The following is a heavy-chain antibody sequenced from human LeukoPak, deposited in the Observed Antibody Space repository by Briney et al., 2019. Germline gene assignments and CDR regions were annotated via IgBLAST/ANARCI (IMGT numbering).Heavy chain of an antibody. CDR2: IYTSGST. D-gene: IGHD3-10*01. CDR1: GGSISSASYY. V-gene: IGHV4-61*02. CDR3: AGITMVRGVPHDAFDI. J-gene: IGHJ3*02. Sequence: SQTLSLTCTVSGGSISSASYYWSWIRRPAGKGLEWIGRIYTSGSTNYNPSLKSRITISVDMSKNQFSLKLSSVTAADTAVYYCAGITMVRGVPHDAFDIWGQGTMVTVSS.